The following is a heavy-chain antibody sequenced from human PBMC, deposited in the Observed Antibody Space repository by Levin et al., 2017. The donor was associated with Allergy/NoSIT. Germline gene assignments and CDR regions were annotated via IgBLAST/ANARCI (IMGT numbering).Heavy chain of an antibody. CDR2: TYYRSKWFS. V-gene: IGHV6-1*01. J-gene: IGHJ2*01. CDR1: GDSVSSNSVA. Sequence: NPSETLSLTCVIYGDSVSSNSVAWNWIRQSPSRGLEWLGRTYYRSKWFSDYEPSVKSRISINADTSKNQFSLQLNSVTPEDAAVYHCARARGPGIGYLDVWGRGALVTVSS. D-gene: IGHD3-10*01. CDR3: ARARGPGIGYLDV.